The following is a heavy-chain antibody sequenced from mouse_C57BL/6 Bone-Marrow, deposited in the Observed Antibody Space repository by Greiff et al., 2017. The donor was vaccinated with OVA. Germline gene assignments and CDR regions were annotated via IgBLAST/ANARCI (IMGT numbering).Heavy chain of an antibody. CDR1: GYTFTSYW. CDR2: IDPSDSET. CDR3: ARDSNYPYYFDY. Sequence: QVQLKQPGAELVRPGSSVKLSCKASGYTFTSYWMHWVKQRPIQGLEWIGNIDPSDSETHYNQKFKDKATLTVDKSSSTAYMQLSSLTSEDSAVYYCARDSNYPYYFDYWGQGTTLTVSS. D-gene: IGHD2-5*01. J-gene: IGHJ2*01. V-gene: IGHV1-52*01.